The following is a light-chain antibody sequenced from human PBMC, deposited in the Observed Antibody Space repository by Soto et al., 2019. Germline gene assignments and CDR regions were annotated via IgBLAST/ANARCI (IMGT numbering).Light chain of an antibody. Sequence: DIQVTQSPSTLSASVGDRVTITCRASQSISSWLAWYQQKPGKAPKLLIYKASNLESGVPSRFSGSGSGTDFTLTISSLQPDDFATYHCQQYESFFPLTFGGGTKVDIK. CDR1: QSISSW. V-gene: IGKV1-5*03. CDR2: KAS. J-gene: IGKJ4*01. CDR3: QQYESFFPLT.